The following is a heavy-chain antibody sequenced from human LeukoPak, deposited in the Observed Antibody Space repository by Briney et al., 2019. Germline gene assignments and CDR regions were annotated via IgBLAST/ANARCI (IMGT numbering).Heavy chain of an antibody. J-gene: IGHJ4*02. CDR1: GYSFTSYW. D-gene: IGHD3-22*01. CDR2: IYPGNSDT. CDR3: SRRVAVLDY. V-gene: IGHV5-51*01. Sequence: GESLKISCKGSGYSFTSYWISCVRQLPGEGLVWMGIIYPGNSDTRYNPSFLGQVTISSDKSTSTAYLQRSNLMASDTTVFFYSRRVAVLDYWGKGTLVTVSS.